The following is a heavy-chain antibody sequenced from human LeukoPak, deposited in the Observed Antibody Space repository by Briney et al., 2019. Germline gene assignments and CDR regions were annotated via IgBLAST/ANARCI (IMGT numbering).Heavy chain of an antibody. CDR3: ARDLSRITIFGVVGY. J-gene: IGHJ4*02. D-gene: IGHD3-3*01. Sequence: GGSLRLSCAANGFTFSNYWMGWVRQAPGKGLEWVANINDDGSDANYVDSVKGRFTVSRDNAKNSLYLQLNSLRAEDTAVYYCARDLSRITIFGVVGYWGQGTLVTVSS. CDR1: GFTFSNYW. CDR2: INDDGSDA. V-gene: IGHV3-7*01.